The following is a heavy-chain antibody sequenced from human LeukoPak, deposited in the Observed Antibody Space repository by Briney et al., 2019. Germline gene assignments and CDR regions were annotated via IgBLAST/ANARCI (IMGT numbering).Heavy chain of an antibody. Sequence: ASVKVSCKTSGYTFIRHWMHWVRQAPGQGXXWMGIINPKDGATDFAQRFQGRVTMTTDTSTSTVYMELSSLRSEDTAVYYCARDHSNEMCGGDCFASWFDPWGQGTLVTVSS. CDR2: INPKDGAT. D-gene: IGHD2-21*02. V-gene: IGHV1-46*01. CDR3: ARDHSNEMCGGDCFASWFDP. CDR1: GYTFIRHW. J-gene: IGHJ5*02.